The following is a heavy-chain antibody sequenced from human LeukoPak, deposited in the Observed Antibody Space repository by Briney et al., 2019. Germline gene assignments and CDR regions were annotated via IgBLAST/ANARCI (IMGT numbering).Heavy chain of an antibody. J-gene: IGHJ4*02. CDR3: ARLWSHSKTEDY. CDR1: GGSISSGLYA. CDR2: IYHNGDT. V-gene: IGHV4-39*01. Sequence: PSETLSLTCTVSGGSISSGLYAWGWIRQPPGEGLEWIGNIYHNGDTYYNPSLRSRVTISVDTSENQFSLNLRSVTAADTAVYYCARLWSHSKTEDYWGQGTVVTVSS. D-gene: IGHD3-16*01.